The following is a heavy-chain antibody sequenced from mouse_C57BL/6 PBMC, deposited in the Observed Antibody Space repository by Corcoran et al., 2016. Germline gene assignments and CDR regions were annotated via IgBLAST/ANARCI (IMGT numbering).Heavy chain of an antibody. V-gene: IGHV9-3*01. J-gene: IGHJ4*01. CDR2: INAYSVVT. D-gene: IGHD1-1*01. CDR3: ARLHYGSENYAMDY. Sequence: QIQLVQSGPELKKPGETVKISCKASGDTFTTYGMSWVKQAPGKGLKWMDWINAYSVVTTYADDFKERFAFPLENSASTAYLQINNLKKEDTATYFCARLHYGSENYAMDYWGQGTTVTVSS. CDR1: GDTFTTYG.